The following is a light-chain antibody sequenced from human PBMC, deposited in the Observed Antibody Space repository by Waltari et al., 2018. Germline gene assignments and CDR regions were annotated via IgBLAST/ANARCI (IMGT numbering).Light chain of an antibody. CDR1: ALPKKY. Sequence: SYELTQPPSVSVSPGQTARITCPGDALPKKYAYWYQQKTGQAPVLVIYEDRKRPPGIPEGYSGPSSGTMATLTISGAQVEDEADYYCYSTDSSGNHSFYVFGTGTKVTVL. J-gene: IGLJ1*01. CDR2: EDR. CDR3: YSTDSSGNHSFYV. V-gene: IGLV3-10*01.